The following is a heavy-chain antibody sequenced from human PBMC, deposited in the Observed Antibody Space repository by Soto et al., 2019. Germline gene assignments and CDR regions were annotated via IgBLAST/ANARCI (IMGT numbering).Heavy chain of an antibody. CDR3: ARDVGAPFDY. CDR1: EYNFTGYY. J-gene: IGHJ4*02. Sequence: ASVKVSCKASEYNFTGYYIHWVRQAPGQGLEWMGWISPNSGGANYAQKFQGRVTVTRDTSISTAYMELSSLRSDDTAVYFCARDVGAPFDYWGQGTLVTVSS. CDR2: ISPNSGGA. V-gene: IGHV1-2*02. D-gene: IGHD1-26*01.